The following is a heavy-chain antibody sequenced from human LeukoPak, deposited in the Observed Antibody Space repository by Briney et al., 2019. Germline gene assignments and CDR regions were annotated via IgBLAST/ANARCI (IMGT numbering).Heavy chain of an antibody. Sequence: SRTLSLTCAVSRGSISSGGYSWGGGRPHPGKGLWWGGYIYYSGSNYYNPSLKSRVTISVDTSKNQFSLKLSSVTAADTAVYYCARFYGGNSGMLPRATFDIWGQGTMVTVSS. CDR1: RGSISSGGYS. J-gene: IGHJ3*02. V-gene: IGHV4-31*11. CDR3: ARFYGGNSGMLPRATFDI. D-gene: IGHD4-23*01. CDR2: IYYSGSN.